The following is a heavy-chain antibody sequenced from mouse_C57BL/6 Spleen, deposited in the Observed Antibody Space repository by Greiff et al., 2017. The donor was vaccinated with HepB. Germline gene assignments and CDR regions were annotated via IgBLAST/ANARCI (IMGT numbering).Heavy chain of an antibody. J-gene: IGHJ2*01. D-gene: IGHD1-1*01. CDR2: ISYSGST. CDR1: GYSITSDY. Sequence: EVKLMESGPGLAKPSQTLSLTCSVTGYSITSDYWNWIRKFPGNKLEYMGYISYSGSTYYNPSLKSRISITRDTSKNQYYLQLNSVTTEDTATYYCARFYYYGSSFYYFDYWGQGTTLTVSS. CDR3: ARFYYYGSSFYYFDY. V-gene: IGHV3-8*01.